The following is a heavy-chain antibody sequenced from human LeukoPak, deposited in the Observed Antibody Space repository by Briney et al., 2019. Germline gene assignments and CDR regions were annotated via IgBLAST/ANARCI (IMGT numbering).Heavy chain of an antibody. Sequence: GGSLRLSCAASGFTFTSYAMSWVRQAPGKGLEWVSGISVSGGSTYYADSVKGRFTISRDNSKNTLDLQMNSLRAEDTAVYYCAKDLRTLSGSCWYYFDYWGQGTLVTVSS. CDR3: AKDLRTLSGSCWYYFDY. J-gene: IGHJ4*02. CDR2: ISVSGGST. V-gene: IGHV3-23*01. CDR1: GFTFTSYA. D-gene: IGHD1-26*01.